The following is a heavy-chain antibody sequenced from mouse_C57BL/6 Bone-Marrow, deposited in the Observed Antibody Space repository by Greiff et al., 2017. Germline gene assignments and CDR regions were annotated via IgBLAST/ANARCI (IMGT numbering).Heavy chain of an antibody. CDR2: FYPGSGSI. V-gene: IGHV1-62-2*01. CDR1: GYTFTEYT. D-gene: IGHD4-1*01. CDR3: ARHETALSNWPGAMDY. J-gene: IGHJ4*01. Sequence: VMLVESGAELVKPGASVKLSCKASGYTFTEYTIHWVKQRSGQGLEWIGWFYPGSGSIKYNEKFKDKATLTADKSSSTVYMELSRLTSEDSAVYFCARHETALSNWPGAMDYWGQGTSVTVSS.